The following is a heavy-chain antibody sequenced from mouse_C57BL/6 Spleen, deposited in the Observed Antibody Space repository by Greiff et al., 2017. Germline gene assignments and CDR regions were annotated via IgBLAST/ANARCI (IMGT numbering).Heavy chain of an antibody. CDR1: GYTFTSYW. J-gene: IGHJ4*01. D-gene: IGHD2-13*01. Sequence: QVQLQQPGAELVKPGASVKLSCKASGYTFTSYWMHWVKQRPGQGLEWIGMIHPNSGSTNYNEKFKSKATLTVDKSSSTAYMQLSSLTSEDSAVYYCAREGIYYGDYYAMDYWGQGTSVTVSS. CDR3: AREGIYYGDYYAMDY. CDR2: IHPNSGST. V-gene: IGHV1-64*01.